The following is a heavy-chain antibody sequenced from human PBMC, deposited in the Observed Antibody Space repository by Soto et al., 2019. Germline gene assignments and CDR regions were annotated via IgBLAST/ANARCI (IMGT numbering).Heavy chain of an antibody. D-gene: IGHD2-2*02. CDR1: GYTFTSYY. Sequence: GASVKVSCKASGYTFTSYYMHWVRQAPGQGLEWMGIINPSSGTTSYAQKFQGRVTMTRDTSTSTVYMELSSLRSEDTAAYYCARHCSNTSCYREAIDYWGQGPLVTVSS. V-gene: IGHV1-46*01. J-gene: IGHJ4*02. CDR3: ARHCSNTSCYREAIDY. CDR2: INPSSGTT.